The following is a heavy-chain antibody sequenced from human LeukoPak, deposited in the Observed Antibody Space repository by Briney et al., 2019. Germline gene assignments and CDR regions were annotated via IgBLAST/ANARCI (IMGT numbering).Heavy chain of an antibody. CDR1: GGSFSGHY. D-gene: IGHD2/OR15-2a*01. Sequence: SETLSLTCTVSGGSFSGHYWSWIRQPAGKGPEWMGRINTSGTTRYDPSLKSRVTMSVDTSKNQFSLKLSSVTAADTAVYYCARGLSASYDFNWFDSWGQGTLVTVSS. CDR2: INTSGTT. J-gene: IGHJ5*01. CDR3: ARGLSASYDFNWFDS. V-gene: IGHV4-4*07.